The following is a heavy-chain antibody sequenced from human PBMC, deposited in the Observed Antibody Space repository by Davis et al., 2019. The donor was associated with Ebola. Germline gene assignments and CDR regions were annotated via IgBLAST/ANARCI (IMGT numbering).Heavy chain of an antibody. CDR1: GGSFSGYY. J-gene: IGHJ4*02. Sequence: SETLSLTCAVYGGSFSGYYWSWIRQPPGKGLEWIGEINHSGSTNYNPSLKSRVTISVDTSKNQFSLKLSSVTAADTAVYYCARRPVTMVRGAFDYWGQGTLVAVSS. D-gene: IGHD3-10*01. CDR2: INHSGST. CDR3: ARRPVTMVRGAFDY. V-gene: IGHV4-34*01.